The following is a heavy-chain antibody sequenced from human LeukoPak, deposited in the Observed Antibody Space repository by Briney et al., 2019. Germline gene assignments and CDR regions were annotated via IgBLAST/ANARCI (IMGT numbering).Heavy chain of an antibody. Sequence: GGSLRLSCAASGFTFSSYAMSWVRQAPGKGLEWVSAISGSGGSTYYADSVKGRFTISRDNSKNTLYLQMNSLRAEDTAVYYCAKLGGYDFWSGRILDCFDYWGQGTLVTVSS. CDR1: GFTFSSYA. D-gene: IGHD3-3*01. J-gene: IGHJ4*02. V-gene: IGHV3-23*01. CDR2: ISGSGGST. CDR3: AKLGGYDFWSGRILDCFDY.